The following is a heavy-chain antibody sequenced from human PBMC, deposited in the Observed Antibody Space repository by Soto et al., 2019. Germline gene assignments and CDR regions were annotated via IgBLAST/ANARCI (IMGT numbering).Heavy chain of an antibody. CDR2: IIPIFGTA. Sequence: ASVKVSCKASGGTFSSYAISWVRQAPGQGLEWMGGIIPIFGTANYAQKFQGRVTITADESTSTAYMELSSLRSEDTAVYYCARGGGSCYSCYYYGTDVWGQGTTVTVSS. CDR1: GGTFSSYA. CDR3: ARGGGSCYSCYYYGTDV. V-gene: IGHV1-69*13. J-gene: IGHJ6*02. D-gene: IGHD2-15*01.